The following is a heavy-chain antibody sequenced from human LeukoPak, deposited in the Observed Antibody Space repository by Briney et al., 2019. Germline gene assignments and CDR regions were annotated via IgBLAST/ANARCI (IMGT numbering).Heavy chain of an antibody. J-gene: IGHJ5*02. D-gene: IGHD6-19*01. CDR2: ISAYNGHT. CDR3: ARAKAPYSSDWTP. V-gene: IGHV1-18*01. CDR1: GYTFTSYG. Sequence: GASAKVSCKASGYTFTSYGISWVRQAPGQGLEWMGWISAYNGHTNYAQKLQGRVTMTTDTSTSTAYMELRSLRSDDTAVYYCARAKAPYSSDWTPWGQGTLVTVSS.